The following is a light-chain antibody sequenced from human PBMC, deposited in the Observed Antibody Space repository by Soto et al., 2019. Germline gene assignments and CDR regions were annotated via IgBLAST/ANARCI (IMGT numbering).Light chain of an antibody. CDR3: QHYKNWPPWK. CDR1: QSVSSN. V-gene: IGKV3-15*01. J-gene: IGKJ1*01. Sequence: EIVMTQSPATLSVSPGERATLSGRASQSVSSNFAWYQQKPVQAPRLLIYRASTRATGIPPRFSGSGSETDFTLIISSLQSEYFAVYSCQHYKNWPPWKFGQGTKGDIK. CDR2: RAS.